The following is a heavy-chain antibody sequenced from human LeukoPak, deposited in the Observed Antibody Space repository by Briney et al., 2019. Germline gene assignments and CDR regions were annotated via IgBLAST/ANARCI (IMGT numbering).Heavy chain of an antibody. CDR2: ISSSSSYI. Sequence: GGSLRLSCVASGFTFGNYAMNWVRQAPGKGLEWVSSISSSSSYIYYADSVKGRFTISRDNAKNSLYLQMNSLRAEDTAVYYCARDSVYCGGDCLYYYYYMDVWGKGTTVTVSS. D-gene: IGHD2-21*02. J-gene: IGHJ6*03. V-gene: IGHV3-21*01. CDR1: GFTFGNYA. CDR3: ARDSVYCGGDCLYYYYYMDV.